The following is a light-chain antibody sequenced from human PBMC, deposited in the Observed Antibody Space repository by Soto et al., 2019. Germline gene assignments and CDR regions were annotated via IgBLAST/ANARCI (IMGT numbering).Light chain of an antibody. V-gene: IGKV3-20*01. CDR3: QQYGSSPLT. CDR2: DAS. CDR1: QTVSSSY. J-gene: IGKJ4*01. Sequence: EIVLTQSPGTLSLSPGERATLSCRASQTVSSSYLAWYQQKPGQAPRLLIYDASSRATGIPDRFTGSGSGTHFTLTISSLEPEDFAFYYCQQYGSSPLTFGGGTKVEIK.